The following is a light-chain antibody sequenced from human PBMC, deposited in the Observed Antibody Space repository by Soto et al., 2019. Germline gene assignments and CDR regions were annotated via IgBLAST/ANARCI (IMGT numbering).Light chain of an antibody. CDR1: QSISSW. CDR3: QQYNSFWT. V-gene: IGKV1-5*01. J-gene: IGKJ1*01. CDR2: DAS. Sequence: DIQMTQSPSTLSASVGDRVTITCRASQSISSWLAWYQQKPGKAPKLLIYDASYLEGGVPSRFSGSGSGTEFTLTISSLQPDDLATYYCQQYNSFWTFGQGTKVEI.